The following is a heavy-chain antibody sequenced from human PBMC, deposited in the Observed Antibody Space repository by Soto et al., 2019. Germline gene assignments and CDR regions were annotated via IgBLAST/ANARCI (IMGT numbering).Heavy chain of an antibody. CDR3: ARDLNGHSGYDTPNYYYYGMDV. CDR2: IYYTGNT. CDR1: GGSISSYY. J-gene: IGHJ6*02. Sequence: RSLTCTVSGGSISSYYWSWIRQPPGKGLEWIGYIYYTGNTNYNPSLKSRVTISMDTSKNEFSLNLTSVTAADTAVYYCARDLNGHSGYDTPNYYYYGMDVWGQGTPVTVSS. V-gene: IGHV4-59*01. D-gene: IGHD5-12*01.